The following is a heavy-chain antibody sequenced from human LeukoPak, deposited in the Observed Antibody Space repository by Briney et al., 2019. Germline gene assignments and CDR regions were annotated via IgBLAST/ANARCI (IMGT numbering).Heavy chain of an antibody. CDR1: GFTFKKYW. CDR3: ARETPRRGETRDGYR. Sequence: GEFLRLSCAASGFTFKKYWMNWVRQVPGKGLECLGNIKEDGSETYYADSVKGRFTISRDNPKNLLFLQINSLRVEDTAVYYCARETPRRGETRDGYRWGQGTLVTVSS. J-gene: IGHJ4*02. D-gene: IGHD5-24*01. CDR2: IKEDGSET. V-gene: IGHV3-7*01.